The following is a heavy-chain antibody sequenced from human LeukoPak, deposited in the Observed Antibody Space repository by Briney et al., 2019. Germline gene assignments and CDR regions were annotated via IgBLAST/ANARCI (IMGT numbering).Heavy chain of an antibody. V-gene: IGHV3-48*01. Sequence: GGSLRLSCAASGFTFSSYSMNWVRQAPGKGLEWVSYISSSSSTIYYADSVKGRFTISRDNAKNSLYLQMNSLRAEDTAVYYCASDKYSSGWYWFDPWGQGTLVTVSS. J-gene: IGHJ5*02. CDR3: ASDKYSSGWYWFDP. CDR1: GFTFSSYS. D-gene: IGHD6-19*01. CDR2: ISSSSSTI.